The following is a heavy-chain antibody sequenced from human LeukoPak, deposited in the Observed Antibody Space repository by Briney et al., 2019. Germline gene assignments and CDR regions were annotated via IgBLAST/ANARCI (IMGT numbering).Heavy chain of an antibody. D-gene: IGHD3-22*01. J-gene: IGHJ4*02. CDR1: GYTFTGYY. CDR2: INPTTGAT. V-gene: IGHV1-2*02. CDR3: VRAGYDF. Sequence: ASVKVSCKASGYTFTGYYIHWVRLAPSQGLEWMGWINPTTGATDYKQTFRGRVTLTRDTSINTAYMEITDLTSEDTAVFYCVRAGYDFWGQGTLVTVSS.